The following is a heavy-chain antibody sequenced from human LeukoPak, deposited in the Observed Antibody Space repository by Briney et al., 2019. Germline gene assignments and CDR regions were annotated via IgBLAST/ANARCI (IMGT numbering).Heavy chain of an antibody. V-gene: IGHV3-53*01. CDR3: ASYSSAGSCRVSDGY. CDR1: GFSISGNH. Sequence: GGSLRLSCAACGFSISGNHMSWVRQAAGKGLEWVSVIYSDSTTYYADSVKGRFTISRDNSKNTLYLQMKSLRAEDTAVYYCASYSSAGSCRVSDGYWGQGTLVTVSS. D-gene: IGHD2-15*01. CDR2: IYSDSTT. J-gene: IGHJ4*02.